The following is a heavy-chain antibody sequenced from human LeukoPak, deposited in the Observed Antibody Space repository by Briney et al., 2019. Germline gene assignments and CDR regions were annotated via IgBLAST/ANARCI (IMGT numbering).Heavy chain of an antibody. CDR1: GGSISSYY. CDR2: IYYSGST. J-gene: IGHJ6*02. D-gene: IGHD2-15*01. Sequence: SETLSLTCTVSGGSISSYYWSWIRQPPGKGLEWIGYIYYSGSTNYNPSLKSRVTISVDTSKNQFSLKLSSVTAADTAVYYCARGVVVVVAATLYYYYGMDVWGQGTTVTVSS. CDR3: ARGVVVVVAATLYYYYGMDV. V-gene: IGHV4-59*01.